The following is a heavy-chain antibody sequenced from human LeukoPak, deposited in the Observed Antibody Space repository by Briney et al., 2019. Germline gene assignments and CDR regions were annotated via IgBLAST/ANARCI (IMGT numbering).Heavy chain of an antibody. J-gene: IGHJ4*02. CDR2: ISSSSSNI. D-gene: IGHD4/OR15-4a*01. CDR1: GFTFSSYS. CDR3: ARRAGAYSHPYDY. V-gene: IGHV3-21*04. Sequence: GGSLRLSCAASGFTFSSYSMNWVRQAPGKGLEWVSAISSSSSNIYYADSVKGRFTISRDNSKNTLYLQMNSLRAEDTAVYYCARRAGAYSHPYDYWGQGTLVTVSS.